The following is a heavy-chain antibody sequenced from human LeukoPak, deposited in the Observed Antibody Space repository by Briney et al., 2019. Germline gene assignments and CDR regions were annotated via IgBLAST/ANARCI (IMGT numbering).Heavy chain of an antibody. D-gene: IGHD3-22*01. J-gene: IGHJ4*02. Sequence: GGSLRLSCAPAGLTVTTNYISSAGQAPGRGMGWVSRITGSGGSTYYAASVKGRFTISRDNSKNTLYLQINSLRAEDTAVYYCAKVTRYYDSSGYYTGDYFDYWGQGTLVTVSS. CDR1: GLTVTTNY. CDR2: ITGSGGST. CDR3: AKVTRYYDSSGYYTGDYFDY. V-gene: IGHV3-23*01.